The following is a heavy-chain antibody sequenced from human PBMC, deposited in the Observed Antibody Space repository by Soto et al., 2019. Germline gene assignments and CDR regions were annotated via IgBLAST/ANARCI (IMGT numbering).Heavy chain of an antibody. J-gene: IGHJ6*02. CDR1: GFTFGDYA. CDR3: TSCSSSWYYYYGMDV. V-gene: IGHV3-49*03. CDR2: IRSKAYGGTT. D-gene: IGHD6-13*01. Sequence: GSLRLSCTASGFTFGDYAMSWFRQAPGKGLEWVGFIRSKAYGGTTEYAASVKGRFTISRDDSKSIAYLQMNSLKTEDTAVYYCTSCSSSWYYYYGMDVWGQGTTVTVSS.